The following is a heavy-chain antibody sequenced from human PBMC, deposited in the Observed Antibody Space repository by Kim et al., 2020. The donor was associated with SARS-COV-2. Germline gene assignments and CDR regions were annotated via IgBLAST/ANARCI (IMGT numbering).Heavy chain of an antibody. V-gene: IGHV3-30-3*01. Sequence: GGSLRLSCAASGFTFSSYAMHWVRQAPGKGLEWVAVISYDGSNKYYADSVKGRFTISRDNSKNTLYLQMNSLRAEDTAVYYCARDRNGYYDFWSGYYSDAFDIWGQGTMVTVSS. CDR2: ISYDGSNK. D-gene: IGHD3-3*01. CDR1: GFTFSSYA. CDR3: ARDRNGYYDFWSGYYSDAFDI. J-gene: IGHJ3*02.